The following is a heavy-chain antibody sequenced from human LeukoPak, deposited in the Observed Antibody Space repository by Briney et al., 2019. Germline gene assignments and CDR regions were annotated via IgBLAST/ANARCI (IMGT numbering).Heavy chain of an antibody. CDR2: IKQDGSEK. V-gene: IGHV3-7*03. J-gene: IGHJ4*02. CDR1: GFTFGTYW. Sequence: PGGSLRLSCAASGFTFGTYWMSWVRQAPGKGLEWVANIKQDGSEKYHVDSVKGRFTISRDNAKNSLYLQMVSLRAEDTAVYYCAKGRPTYYDFWSGYSCWGQGTLVTVSS. CDR3: AKGRPTYYDFWSGYSC. D-gene: IGHD3-3*01.